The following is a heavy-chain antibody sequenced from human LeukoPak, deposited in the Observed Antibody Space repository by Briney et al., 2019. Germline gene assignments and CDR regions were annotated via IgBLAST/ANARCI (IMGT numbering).Heavy chain of an antibody. D-gene: IGHD2-2*01. CDR2: IKQDGSDK. V-gene: IGHV3-7*01. CDR1: GFTFSNYW. Sequence: GGSLRLSCAASGFTFSNYWMSWVRQAPGKGLEWVANIKQDGSDKYFVDSVKGRFTISRDNAKNSLYLQMNSLRAEDTAVYYCARVACTSCLILYYFDYWGQGTLVTVSS. CDR3: ARVACTSCLILYYFDY. J-gene: IGHJ4*02.